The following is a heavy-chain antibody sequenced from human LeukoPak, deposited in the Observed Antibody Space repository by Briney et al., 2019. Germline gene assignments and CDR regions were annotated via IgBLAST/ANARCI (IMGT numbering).Heavy chain of an antibody. Sequence: GASVKVSGKASGGTFSSYAIGWVRQAPGQGLEWMGGIIPIFGTANYARKFQGRVTITADESTSTAYMELSSLRSEDTAVYYCASDYRHNYYDSSGPSAFWGQGTLVTVSS. V-gene: IGHV1-69*13. D-gene: IGHD3-22*01. J-gene: IGHJ4*02. CDR3: ASDYRHNYYDSSGPSAF. CDR1: GGTFSSYA. CDR2: IIPIFGTA.